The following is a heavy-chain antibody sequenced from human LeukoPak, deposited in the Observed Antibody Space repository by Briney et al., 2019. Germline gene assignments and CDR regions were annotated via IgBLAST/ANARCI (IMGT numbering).Heavy chain of an antibody. CDR3: ARGIRWASDY. V-gene: IGHV3-64*01. D-gene: IGHD4-23*01. Sequence: PGGSLRLSCAASGFTFSSYSMVWVRKAPGKGLEYVSGITSNGGTTYYGNSVKGRFTISRDNSKDTLYLQMGSLRTEDMAVYYCARGIRWASDYWGQGTPVTVAS. CDR2: ITSNGGTT. J-gene: IGHJ4*02. CDR1: GFTFSSYS.